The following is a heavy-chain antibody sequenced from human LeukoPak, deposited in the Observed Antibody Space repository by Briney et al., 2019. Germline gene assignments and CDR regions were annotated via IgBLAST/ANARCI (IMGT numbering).Heavy chain of an antibody. Sequence: SVKVSCKASGGTFSCYAISWVRQAPGQGLEWMGGIIPIFGTANYAQKFQGRVTITTDESTSTAYMELSSLRSEDTAVYYCARQDPLPAVAAAFDVWGQGTMVTVSS. CDR1: GGTFSCYA. D-gene: IGHD6-19*01. V-gene: IGHV1-69*05. J-gene: IGHJ3*01. CDR2: IIPIFGTA. CDR3: ARQDPLPAVAAAFDV.